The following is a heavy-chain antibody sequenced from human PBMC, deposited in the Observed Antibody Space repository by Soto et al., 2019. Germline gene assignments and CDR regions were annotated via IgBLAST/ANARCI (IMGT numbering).Heavy chain of an antibody. J-gene: IGHJ6*02. D-gene: IGHD3-22*01. CDR3: PFLTTATHTYYNYGTDV. Sequence: QVQMVQSGAEVKKPGASVKVSCKASGYTFTSYDINWVRQATGQGLEWMGWMNPNSGNTGYAQKFQGRVTMTRNTSISTHKMELGSLRSENPPVYYCPFLTTATHTYYNYGTDVWGQGTTVPVS. CDR1: GYTFTSYD. V-gene: IGHV1-8*01. CDR2: MNPNSGNT.